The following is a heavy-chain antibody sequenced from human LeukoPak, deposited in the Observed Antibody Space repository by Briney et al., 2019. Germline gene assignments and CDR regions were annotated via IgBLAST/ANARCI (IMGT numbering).Heavy chain of an antibody. V-gene: IGHV3-23*01. CDR2: ISGGGGST. Sequence: GGSLRLSCAASGFTFSTYAMSWVRQAPGKGLEWVSTISGGGGSTYYAASGKGRFTISRDNSKNTLYLQMNSLRAEDTAVYYCAKSPYDILAGYPYSWGQGTLVTVSS. CDR1: GFTFSTYA. D-gene: IGHD3-9*01. J-gene: IGHJ4*02. CDR3: AKSPYDILAGYPYS.